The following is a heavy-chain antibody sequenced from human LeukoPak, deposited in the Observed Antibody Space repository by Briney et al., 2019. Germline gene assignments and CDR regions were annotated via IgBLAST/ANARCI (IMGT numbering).Heavy chain of an antibody. CDR2: ISRNGGRT. D-gene: IGHD3-10*01. CDR3: VKDLPSGGGVDY. CDR1: GFTFSSYE. J-gene: IGHJ4*02. Sequence: GGSLRLSCAASGFTFSSYEMNWVRQAPGKGLEYVSAISRNGGRTYYADSVKGRFNISRDNSKNTLYLQMSGLRAEDKAVYFCVKDLPSGGGVDYWGQGTLVTVSS. V-gene: IGHV3-64D*06.